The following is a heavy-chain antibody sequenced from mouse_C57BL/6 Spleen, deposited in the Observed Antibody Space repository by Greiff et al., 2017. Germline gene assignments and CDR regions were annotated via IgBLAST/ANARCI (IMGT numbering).Heavy chain of an antibody. V-gene: IGHV2-2*01. CDR2: IWSGGST. D-gene: IGHD2-2*01. Sequence: VKLQESGPGLVQPSQSLSITCTVSGFSLTSYGVHWVRQSPGKGLEWLGVIWSGGSTDYNAAFISRLSISKDNSKSQVFFKMNSLQADDTAIYYCARGGYDSWYFDVWGTGTTVTVSS. CDR1: GFSLTSYG. J-gene: IGHJ1*03. CDR3: ARGGYDSWYFDV.